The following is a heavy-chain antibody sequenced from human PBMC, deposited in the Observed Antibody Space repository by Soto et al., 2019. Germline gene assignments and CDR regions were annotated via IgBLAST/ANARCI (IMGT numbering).Heavy chain of an antibody. CDR1: GFTFSNYY. D-gene: IGHD1-26*01. CDR3: AKDLGSGSYLFDAFDI. J-gene: IGHJ3*02. Sequence: GGSLRLSCVASGFTFSNYYMSWIRQAPGKGLEWVPDISHSFLTMHYAESVKGRFTISRDNAKNSLFLQMNSLRAEDTAVYYCAKDLGSGSYLFDAFDIWGQGTMVTVSS. CDR2: ISHSFLTM. V-gene: IGHV3-11*04.